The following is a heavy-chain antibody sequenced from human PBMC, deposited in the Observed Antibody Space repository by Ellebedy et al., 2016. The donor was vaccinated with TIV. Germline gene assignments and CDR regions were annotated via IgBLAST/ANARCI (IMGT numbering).Heavy chain of an antibody. D-gene: IGHD6-19*01. J-gene: IGHJ6*02. V-gene: IGHV3-23*01. Sequence: PGGSLRLSCAASGLTFSSHAMSWVRQAPGKGLEWVSSISASGGNTYYADSVKGRFTISRDNAKNTLYLQMNSLRAEDTAVYYCARVEVGRSGPSYGMYVWGQGTTVTVSS. CDR3: ARVEVGRSGPSYGMYV. CDR2: ISASGGNT. CDR1: GLTFSSHA.